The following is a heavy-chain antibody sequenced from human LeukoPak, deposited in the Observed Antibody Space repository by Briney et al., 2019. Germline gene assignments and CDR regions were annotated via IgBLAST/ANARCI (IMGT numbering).Heavy chain of an antibody. D-gene: IGHD3-3*01. J-gene: IGHJ4*02. CDR1: GFTLSSYG. V-gene: IGHV3-30*02. Sequence: GGSLRLSCAASGFTLSSYGMHWVRQAPGKGLEWVAFIQYDVSSEYYADSVKGRFTVSRDNSRNTLYLQMNSLRAEDTAVYYCARALQGWDYDSAYYFDYWGQGTLVTVSS. CDR3: ARALQGWDYDSAYYFDY. CDR2: IQYDVSSE.